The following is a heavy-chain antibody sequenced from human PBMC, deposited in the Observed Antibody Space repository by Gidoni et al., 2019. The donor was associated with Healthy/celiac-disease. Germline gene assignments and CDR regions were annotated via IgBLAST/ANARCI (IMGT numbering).Heavy chain of an antibody. D-gene: IGHD1-1*01. CDR2: ISWNSGSI. J-gene: IGHJ6*03. CDR1: GFTFDDYA. CDR3: AKAERRGYYMDV. V-gene: IGHV3-9*01. Sequence: EVQLVESGGGLVQPGRSLRLSCAASGFTFDDYAMHWVRQAPGKGLEWVSGISWNSGSIGYADSVKGRFTISRDNAKNSLYLQMNSLRAEDTALYYCAKAERRGYYMDVWGKGTTVTVSS.